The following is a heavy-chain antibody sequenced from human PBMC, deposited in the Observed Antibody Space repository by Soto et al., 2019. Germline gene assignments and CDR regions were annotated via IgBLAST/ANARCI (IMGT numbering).Heavy chain of an antibody. Sequence: GASVKVSCKASGGTFSSYAISWVRQAPGQGLEWMGGIIPIFGTANYAQKFQGRVTITADKSTSTAYMELSSLRSEDTAVYYCAXLVRIYDSSGYAYYFDYWGQGTLVTVSS. CDR2: IIPIFGTA. CDR3: AXLVRIYDSSGYAYYFDY. CDR1: GGTFSSYA. D-gene: IGHD3-22*01. V-gene: IGHV1-69*06. J-gene: IGHJ4*02.